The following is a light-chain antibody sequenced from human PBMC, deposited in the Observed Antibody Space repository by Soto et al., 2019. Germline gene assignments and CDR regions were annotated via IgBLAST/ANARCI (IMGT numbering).Light chain of an antibody. V-gene: IGKV3-11*01. J-gene: IGKJ5*01. CDR1: QSVTYN. Sequence: ETMLTQSPATLSASPGERVTLSCRATQSVTYNLAWYQQKPGQAPRLLIYDASIRATGVPARFSGSGSGTDFTLTISSLEPEDFAVYYCQLRSSWPPAIAFGQGTRLEIK. CDR2: DAS. CDR3: QLRSSWPPAIA.